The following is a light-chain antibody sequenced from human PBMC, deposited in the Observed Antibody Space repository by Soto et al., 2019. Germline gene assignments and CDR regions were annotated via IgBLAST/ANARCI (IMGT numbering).Light chain of an antibody. Sequence: EIVMTQSPATLSVSPGERATLSCRASQSVSSNLAWYQQKPGQAPRLLIYGASTRATGIPARFSGSGSVTEFTLTISSLQSEDFAVYYCQQHNNWPPWTFGQGTKVVIK. CDR1: QSVSSN. V-gene: IGKV3-15*01. CDR2: GAS. J-gene: IGKJ1*01. CDR3: QQHNNWPPWT.